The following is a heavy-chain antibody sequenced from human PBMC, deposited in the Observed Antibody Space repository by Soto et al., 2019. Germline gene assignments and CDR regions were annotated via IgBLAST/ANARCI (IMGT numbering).Heavy chain of an antibody. D-gene: IGHD3-16*01. Sequence: QLQLQESGPGLVKPSETLSLTCTVSVCSINSIRYYWGWIRQSPGNGLEWMASVYYRGTTYDNQSLSSRVNISVDMYKPPASLKLSSVTAADTAFYYCARHVGLGDPSYFVTWGQGTLVIVSA. CDR3: ARHVGLGDPSYFVT. CDR2: VYYRGTT. V-gene: IGHV4-39*01. CDR1: VCSINSIRYY. J-gene: IGHJ5*02.